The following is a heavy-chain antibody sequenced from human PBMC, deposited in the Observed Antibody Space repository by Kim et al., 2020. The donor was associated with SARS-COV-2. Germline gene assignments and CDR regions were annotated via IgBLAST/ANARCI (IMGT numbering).Heavy chain of an antibody. V-gene: IGHV1-69*04. Sequence: SVKVSCKASGGTFSSYAISWVRQAPGQWLEWMGRIIPILGIANYAQKFQGRVTITADKSTSTAYMELSSLRSEDTAVYYCAREPRMAVAGYYYYYMDVWGKGTTVTVSS. D-gene: IGHD6-19*01. CDR3: AREPRMAVAGYYYYYMDV. J-gene: IGHJ6*03. CDR1: GGTFSSYA. CDR2: IIPILGIA.